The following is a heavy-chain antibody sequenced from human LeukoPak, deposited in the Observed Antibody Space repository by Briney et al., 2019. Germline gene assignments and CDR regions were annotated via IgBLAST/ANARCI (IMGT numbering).Heavy chain of an antibody. D-gene: IGHD3-22*01. CDR3: ARESDSSGYYYGL. J-gene: IGHJ4*02. Sequence: GGSLRLSCAASGFTFSNYNMNWVRQAPGKGPEWVSYISSSSSYTNYADSVKGRFTISRDNAKNSLYLQMNSLRAEDTAVYYCARESDSSGYYYGLWGQGTLVIVSS. V-gene: IGHV3-21*05. CDR1: GFTFSNYN. CDR2: ISSSSSYT.